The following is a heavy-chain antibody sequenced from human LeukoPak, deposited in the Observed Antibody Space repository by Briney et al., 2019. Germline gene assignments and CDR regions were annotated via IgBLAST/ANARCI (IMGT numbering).Heavy chain of an antibody. CDR1: GYTFTGYY. J-gene: IGHJ4*02. V-gene: IGHV1-2*02. Sequence: ASVKVSCKASGYTFTGYYMHWVRQAPGQGLEWMGWINPNSGGTNYAQKFQGRVTMTRDASITTVYMELTRLRSDDTAVYYCARKSDGGNGPDYWGQGTLVTVSS. D-gene: IGHD1-1*01. CDR3: ARKSDGGNGPDY. CDR2: INPNSGGT.